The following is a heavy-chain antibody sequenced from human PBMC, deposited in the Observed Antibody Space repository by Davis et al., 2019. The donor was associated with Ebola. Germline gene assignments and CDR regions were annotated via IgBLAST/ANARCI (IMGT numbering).Heavy chain of an antibody. CDR1: GFMFSSYV. Sequence: GESLKISCAASGFMFSSYVMSWVRQAPGKGLEWVSTLGTSADTYYADSVKGRFTISRDNSKNTVFLQTNSLRAEDTAVYYCARHVYGDFWYFDLWGRGTRVTVSS. J-gene: IGHJ2*01. D-gene: IGHD4-17*01. CDR2: LGTSADT. V-gene: IGHV3-23*01. CDR3: ARHVYGDFWYFDL.